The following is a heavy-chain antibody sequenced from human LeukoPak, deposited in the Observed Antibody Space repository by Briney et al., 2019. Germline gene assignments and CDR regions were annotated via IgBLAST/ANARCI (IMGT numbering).Heavy chain of an antibody. CDR3: ARDTRSLMDV. CDR1: GFTFSTNS. J-gene: IGHJ6*02. V-gene: IGHV3-48*01. D-gene: IGHD3-16*02. Sequence: PGGSLRLSCAASGFTFSTNSMNWVRQAPGKGLEWLSYISSSSGTIYYADSVKGRFTISRDNAKNSLYLQMNSLRAEDTAVYYCARDTRSLMDVWGQGTTVTVSS. CDR2: ISSSSGTI.